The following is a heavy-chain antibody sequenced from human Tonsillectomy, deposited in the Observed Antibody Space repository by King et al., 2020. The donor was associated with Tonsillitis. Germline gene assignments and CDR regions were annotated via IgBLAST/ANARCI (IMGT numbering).Heavy chain of an antibody. CDR3: ARAALLNRDGSKTTAFDI. D-gene: IGHD5-24*01. CDR2: IYYSGST. CDR1: GGSVSSGSYY. V-gene: IGHV4-61*01. Sequence: HVQLQESGPGLVKPSETLSLTCTVSGGSVSSGSYYWSWIRQPPGKGLEWIGYIYYSGSTNYNPSLKSRVTISVDTSKNQFSLKLSSVTAADTAVYYCARAALLNRDGSKTTAFDIWGQGTMVTVSS. J-gene: IGHJ3*02.